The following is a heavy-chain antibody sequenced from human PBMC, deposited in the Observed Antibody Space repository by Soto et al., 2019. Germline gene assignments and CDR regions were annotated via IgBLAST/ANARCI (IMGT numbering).Heavy chain of an antibody. Sequence: AVGSLRLSCASSGFTFSSYAMSWVRHAPGKGLEWVSAISGSGGSTYYADSVKGRFTISRDNSKNTLYLQMNSLRAEDTAVYYCAKGSIPTRNYNWFEPWGQGTLVTVS. D-gene: IGHD2-2*01. J-gene: IGHJ5*02. CDR3: AKGSIPTRNYNWFEP. V-gene: IGHV3-23*01. CDR2: ISGSGGST. CDR1: GFTFSSYA.